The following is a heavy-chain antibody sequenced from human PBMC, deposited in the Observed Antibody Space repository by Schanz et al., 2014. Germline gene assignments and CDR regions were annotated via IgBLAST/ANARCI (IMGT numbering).Heavy chain of an antibody. CDR2: ISHDGTT. CDR3: ASRRRMGISMVRGILKDWFDP. Sequence: QVQLQQWGAGLLKPSETLSLICVINGGSFSAYHWSWLRQSPGKGPEWIGEISHDGTTNYNPSLRSRVGISGDTSRNQFSMSLTSVTTADTAVYYCASRRRMGISMVRGILKDWFDPWGQGTLVTVSS. J-gene: IGHJ5*02. D-gene: IGHD3-10*01. CDR1: GGSFSAYH. V-gene: IGHV4-34*02.